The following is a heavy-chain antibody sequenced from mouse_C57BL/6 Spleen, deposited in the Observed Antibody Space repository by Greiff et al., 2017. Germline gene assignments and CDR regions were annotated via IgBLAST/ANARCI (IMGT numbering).Heavy chain of an antibody. J-gene: IGHJ3*01. Sequence: EVKVEESGGGLVKPGGSLKLSCAASGFTFSSYAMSWVRQTPEKRLEWVATISDGGSYTYYPDNVKGRFTISRDNAKNNLYLQMSHLKSEDTAMYYCAREEEVTTGFAYWGQGTLVTVSA. V-gene: IGHV5-4*01. D-gene: IGHD2-2*01. CDR2: ISDGGSYT. CDR3: AREEEVTTGFAY. CDR1: GFTFSSYA.